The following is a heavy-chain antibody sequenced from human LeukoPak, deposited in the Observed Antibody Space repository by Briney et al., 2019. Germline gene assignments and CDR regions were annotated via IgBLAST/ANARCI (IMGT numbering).Heavy chain of an antibody. D-gene: IGHD6-19*01. V-gene: IGHV4-31*03. CDR3: ARAYSSGWWYFDY. Sequence: SETLSLTCTVSGGSISSGGYYWSWIRQHPGKGLEWIGYIYYSGSTYYNPSLKSRVTISVDTSKNQFSLKLSSVTAADTAVYYCARAYSSGWWYFDYWGQGTLVTVSS. CDR1: GGSISSGGYY. CDR2: IYYSGST. J-gene: IGHJ4*02.